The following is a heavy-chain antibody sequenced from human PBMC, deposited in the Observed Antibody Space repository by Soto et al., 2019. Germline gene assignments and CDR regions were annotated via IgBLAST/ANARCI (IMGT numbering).Heavy chain of an antibody. V-gene: IGHV3-33*01. D-gene: IGHD1-26*01. CDR1: GFTFSSYG. Sequence: GGSMRLSXAASGFTFSSYGMHWVRQAPGKGLEWVAVIWYDGSNKYYADSVKGRFTISRDNSKNMLYLQMNSLRAEDTAVYYCAPSKGVGAFNYWGQGTLVTVSS. CDR2: IWYDGSNK. CDR3: APSKGVGAFNY. J-gene: IGHJ4*02.